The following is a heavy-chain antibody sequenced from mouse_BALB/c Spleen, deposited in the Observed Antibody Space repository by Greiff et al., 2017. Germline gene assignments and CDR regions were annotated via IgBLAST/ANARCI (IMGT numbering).Heavy chain of an antibody. CDR3: ARWGLRSWFAY. D-gene: IGHD2-4*01. V-gene: IGHV1-55*01. J-gene: IGHJ3*01. Sequence: QVQLQQPGAELVKPGTSVKLSCKASGYNFTSYWINWVKLRPGQGLEWIGDIYPGSGSTNYNEKFKSKATLTVDTSSSTAYMQLSSLASEDSALYYCARWGLRSWFAYWGQGTLVTVSA. CDR2: IYPGSGST. CDR1: GYNFTSYW.